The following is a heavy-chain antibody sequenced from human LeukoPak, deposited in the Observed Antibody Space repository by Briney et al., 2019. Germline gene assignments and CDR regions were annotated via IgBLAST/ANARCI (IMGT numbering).Heavy chain of an antibody. D-gene: IGHD2-15*01. Sequence: GGSLRLSCAASGFTFSSYAMSWVRQAPGKGLEWVSAISGSGGSTYYADSEKGRFTISRDNSKNTLYLQMNSLRAEDTAVYNCAKGDCSGGSCYPNFDYWGQGTLVTVSS. CDR2: ISGSGGST. CDR3: AKGDCSGGSCYPNFDY. J-gene: IGHJ4*02. V-gene: IGHV3-23*01. CDR1: GFTFSSYA.